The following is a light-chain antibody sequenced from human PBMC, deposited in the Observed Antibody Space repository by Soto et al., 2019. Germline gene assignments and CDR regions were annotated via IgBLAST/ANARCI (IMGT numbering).Light chain of an antibody. CDR3: QQYDNSPWT. V-gene: IGKV3-20*01. Sequence: EIVLTQSPGTLSLSPGEGATLSCRASQSVSSSYLAWYQQKPGQAPRLLIYGASSRATGIPDRFSAGGSGTDFTLTISRLEPEDFAVYYGQQYDNSPWTFGQGTKVEIK. J-gene: IGKJ1*01. CDR2: GAS. CDR1: QSVSSSY.